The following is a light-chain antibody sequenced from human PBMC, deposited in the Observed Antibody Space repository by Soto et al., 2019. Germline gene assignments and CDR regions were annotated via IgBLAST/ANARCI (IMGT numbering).Light chain of an antibody. J-gene: IGLJ3*02. CDR1: TSNIGYNF. V-gene: IGLV1-47*01. CDR3: AAWDGSLSAWV. CDR2: RND. Sequence: QSVLTQPPSTTGTRGQRVTISCSGRTSNIGYNFVYWYQHLPGTAPKLLIYRNDERPSGVPDRFSGSKSGTSASLAISGLRSEDEADYYCAAWDGSLSAWVFGGGTKLTVL.